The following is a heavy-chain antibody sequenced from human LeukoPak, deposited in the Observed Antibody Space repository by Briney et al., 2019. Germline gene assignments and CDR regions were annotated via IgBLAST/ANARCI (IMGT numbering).Heavy chain of an antibody. D-gene: IGHD6-6*01. CDR2: ISYDGSNK. Sequence: GRSLRLSCAASGFTFSSYAMHWVRQAPGKGLEWVAVISYDGSNKYYADSVKGRFTISRDNSKNTLYLQMNSLRAEDTAVYYCASLDQSIHSSSQGTDDYWGQGTLVTVSS. CDR1: GFTFSSYA. CDR3: ASLDQSIHSSSQGTDDY. J-gene: IGHJ4*02. V-gene: IGHV3-30-3*01.